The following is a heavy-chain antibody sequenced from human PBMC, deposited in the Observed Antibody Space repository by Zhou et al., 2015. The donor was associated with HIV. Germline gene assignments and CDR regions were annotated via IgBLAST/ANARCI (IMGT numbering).Heavy chain of an antibody. CDR1: GYTFTSYY. Sequence: QVQLVQSGAAVKRPGASVKLSCKASGYTFTSYYIHWVRQAPGQGLEWMGIINPNSGSTTDAQNFQGRVTMTRDTSTSTVYMELSSLRSEDTAVYYCAREGPWIVGPTSPHSPFDFWGRGNPSVTVSS. D-gene: IGHD1-26*01. CDR2: INPNSGST. J-gene: IGHJ4*02. CDR3: AREGPWIVGPTSPHSPFDF. V-gene: IGHV1-46*01.